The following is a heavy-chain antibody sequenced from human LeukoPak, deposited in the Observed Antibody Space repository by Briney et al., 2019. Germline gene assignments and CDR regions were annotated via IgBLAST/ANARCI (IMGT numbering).Heavy chain of an antibody. Sequence: ASVTVSFTGSGYTFTIYGISWVRQAPGQGLEWMGWISAYKGNTNYAQKHQGRVTMITDTATSTAYMELRSLRSDDTAVYYCARQVWQQLVRDYYGMDVWGQGTTVTVSS. J-gene: IGHJ6*02. CDR1: GYTFTIYG. CDR2: ISAYKGNT. D-gene: IGHD6-13*01. CDR3: ARQVWQQLVRDYYGMDV. V-gene: IGHV1-18*01.